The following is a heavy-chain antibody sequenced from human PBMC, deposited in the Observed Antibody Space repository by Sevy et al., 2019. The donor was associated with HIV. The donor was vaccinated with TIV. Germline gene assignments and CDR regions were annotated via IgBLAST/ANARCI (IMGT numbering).Heavy chain of an antibody. D-gene: IGHD6-13*01. V-gene: IGHV3-21*01. CDR3: ARELMSSSWVADY. J-gene: IGHJ4*02. CDR1: GFTFSSYS. Sequence: GGSLRLSCAASGFTFSSYSVSWVRLAPGKGLEWISSISSSSSYIYYADSVKGRFTISRDNAKNSLYLQMNSLRAEDTAVYYCARELMSSSWVADYWGQGTLVTVSS. CDR2: ISSSSSYI.